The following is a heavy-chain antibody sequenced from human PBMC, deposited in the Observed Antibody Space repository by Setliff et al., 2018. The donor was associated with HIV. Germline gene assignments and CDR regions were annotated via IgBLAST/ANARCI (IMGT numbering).Heavy chain of an antibody. J-gene: IGHJ5*02. CDR2: IFYSGST. CDR1: GGSITSSTYY. V-gene: IGHV4-39*02. CDR3: AREGGLQFLEWLLYWFDP. Sequence: SETLSLTCTVSGGSITSSTYYWDWIRQPPGKGLEWIGSIFYSGSTYYNPSVKSRVTISVDTSKNQFSLKLSSVTAADTAVYYCAREGGLQFLEWLLYWFDPWGQGTLVTVSS. D-gene: IGHD3-3*01.